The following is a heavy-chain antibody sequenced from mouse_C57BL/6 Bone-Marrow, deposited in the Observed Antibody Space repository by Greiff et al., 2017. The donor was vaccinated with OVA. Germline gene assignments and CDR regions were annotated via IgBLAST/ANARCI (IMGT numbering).Heavy chain of an antibody. CDR1: GYTFTSYG. J-gene: IGHJ2*01. CDR2: IYPRSGNT. Sequence: QVHVKQSGAELARPGASVKLSCKASGYTFTSYGISWVKQRTGQGLEWIGEIYPRSGNTYYNEKFKGKATLTADKSSSTAYMQLRSLTSEDSAVYFGARRDITTVVSRGYWGQGTTLTVSS. V-gene: IGHV1-81*01. D-gene: IGHD1-1*01. CDR3: ARRDITTVVSRGY.